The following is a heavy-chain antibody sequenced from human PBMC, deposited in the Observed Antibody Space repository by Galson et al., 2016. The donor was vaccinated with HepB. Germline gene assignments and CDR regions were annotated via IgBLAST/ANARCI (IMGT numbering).Heavy chain of an antibody. CDR3: ARVQYSSGWFYFDY. J-gene: IGHJ4*02. Sequence: SLRLSCAASGFSFSDYYMGWVRQAPGKGLEWLSFITSSSGYTNYADSVKGRFTISRDTAKNSLFLQMNSLRAEDTAVYYCARVQYSSGWFYFDYWGQGTLVTVSS. D-gene: IGHD6-19*01. V-gene: IGHV3-11*06. CDR1: GFSFSDYY. CDR2: ITSSSGYT.